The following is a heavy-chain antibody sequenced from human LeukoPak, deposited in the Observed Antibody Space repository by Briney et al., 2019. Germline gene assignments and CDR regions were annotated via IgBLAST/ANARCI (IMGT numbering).Heavy chain of an antibody. CDR1: GGTISSYA. Sequence: SVKVSCKASGGTISSYAISWVRHAPGQGLVWMGGIIPIFGTANYAQKFQGRVTITADESTSTAYMELSSLRSEDTAVYYCARLICGGDCHLDYWGQGTLVTVSS. V-gene: IGHV1-69*13. CDR2: IIPIFGTA. CDR3: ARLICGGDCHLDY. D-gene: IGHD2-21*02. J-gene: IGHJ4*02.